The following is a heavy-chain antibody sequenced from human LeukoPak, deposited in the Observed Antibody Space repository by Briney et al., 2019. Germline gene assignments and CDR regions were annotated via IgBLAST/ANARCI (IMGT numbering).Heavy chain of an antibody. Sequence: GGSLRLSCAASGLTFSSYWMHWVRQAPGNGLVWVSRINSDGSSTSYADSVKGRFTISRDNAKNTLYLQMNSLRAEDTAVYYCARDKYCSSTSCYLLDYWGQGTLVTVSS. CDR1: GLTFSSYW. D-gene: IGHD2-2*01. J-gene: IGHJ4*02. V-gene: IGHV3-74*01. CDR3: ARDKYCSSTSCYLLDY. CDR2: INSDGSST.